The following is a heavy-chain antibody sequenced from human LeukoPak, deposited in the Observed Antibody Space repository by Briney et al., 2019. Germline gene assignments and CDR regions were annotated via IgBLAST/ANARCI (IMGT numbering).Heavy chain of an antibody. D-gene: IGHD2-8*01. CDR1: GYTFTSYG. Sequence: ASVKVSCKASGYTFTSYGISWVRQAPGQELEWMGWISAYNGNTNYAQKLQGRVTMTTDTSTSTAYMELRSLRSDDTAVYYCARARQDCTNGVCDDYWGQGTLVTVSS. V-gene: IGHV1-18*01. CDR2: ISAYNGNT. CDR3: ARARQDCTNGVCDDY. J-gene: IGHJ4*02.